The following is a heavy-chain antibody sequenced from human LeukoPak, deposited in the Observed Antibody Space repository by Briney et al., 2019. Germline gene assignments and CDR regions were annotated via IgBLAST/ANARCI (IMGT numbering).Heavy chain of an antibody. D-gene: IGHD6-19*01. CDR1: GGSIGSDNYY. V-gene: IGHV4-39*07. Sequence: SETLSLTCTVSGGSIGSDNYYWDWIRQPPGKGLEWIGSIYYSGSTYYNTSLKSRVTISVDTSKNQFSLKLTSVTAADTAVYYCASVRGYSSGWYASGFDPWGQGTLVTVSS. CDR2: IYYSGST. CDR3: ASVRGYSSGWYASGFDP. J-gene: IGHJ5*02.